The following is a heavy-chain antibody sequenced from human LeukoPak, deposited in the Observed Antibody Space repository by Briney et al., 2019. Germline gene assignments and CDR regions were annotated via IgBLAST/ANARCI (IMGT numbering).Heavy chain of an antibody. Sequence: KPSETLSLTCAVYGGSFSGYYWSWIRQPPGKGLEWIGEINHSGSTNYNPSLKSRVTISVDTSKNQFPLKLSSVTAADTAVYYCARVRDYVWGSYRYFDYWGQGTLVTVSS. CDR1: GGSFSGYY. D-gene: IGHD3-16*02. CDR3: ARVRDYVWGSYRYFDY. J-gene: IGHJ4*02. V-gene: IGHV4-34*01. CDR2: INHSGST.